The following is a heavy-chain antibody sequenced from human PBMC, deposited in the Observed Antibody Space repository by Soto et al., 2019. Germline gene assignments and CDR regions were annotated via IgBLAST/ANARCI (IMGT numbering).Heavy chain of an antibody. CDR3: AKDSVDGYSYGSFDY. J-gene: IGHJ4*02. D-gene: IGHD5-18*01. CDR2: ISYDGSNK. V-gene: IGHV3-30*18. Sequence: GGSLRLSCAASGFTFSSYGMHWVRQAPGKGLEWVAVISYDGSNKYYADSVKGRFTISRDNSKNTLYLQMNSLRAEDTAVYYCAKDSVDGYSYGSFDYWGQGTLVTVSS. CDR1: GFTFSSYG.